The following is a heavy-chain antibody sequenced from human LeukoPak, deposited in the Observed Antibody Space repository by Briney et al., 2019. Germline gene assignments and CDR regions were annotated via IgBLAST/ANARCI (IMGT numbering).Heavy chain of an antibody. J-gene: IGHJ4*02. CDR2: ISDNGDDT. V-gene: IGHV3-23*01. CDR1: GFTFSSYA. CDR3: AKRQLITGWFKFIDS. Sequence: GGSLRLSCAASGFTFSSYARHWVRQAPGQGLEWVSFISDNGDDTFYTDSVKGRFTISRDNFRNVLFLQMNSLRAEDSAVYYCAKRQLITGWFKFIDSWGQGTLVTVSS. D-gene: IGHD6-19*01.